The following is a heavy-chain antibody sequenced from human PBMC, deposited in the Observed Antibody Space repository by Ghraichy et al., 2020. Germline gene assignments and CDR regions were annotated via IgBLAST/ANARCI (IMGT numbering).Heavy chain of an antibody. CDR3: ARRVISSNWDAFDI. D-gene: IGHD6-13*01. CDR2: ISSGGSTI. J-gene: IGHJ3*02. CDR1: GFTFSDYY. V-gene: IGHV3-11*01. Sequence: GGSLRLSCAASGFTFSDYYMNWIRQAPGKGLEWVSYISSGGSTIYYADSVKGRFTISRDNAKNSLYLQMNSLRAEDTAVYYCARRVISSNWDAFDIWGQGTMVTVSS.